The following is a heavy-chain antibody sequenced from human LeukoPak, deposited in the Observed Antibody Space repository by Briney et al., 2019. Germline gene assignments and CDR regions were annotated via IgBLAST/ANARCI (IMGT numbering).Heavy chain of an antibody. V-gene: IGHV3-48*03. D-gene: IGHD3-22*01. J-gene: IGHJ4*02. CDR1: GFTFSSYE. CDR3: ARRWFYDTSGYLFDH. Sequence: GGSLRLSCAASGFTFSSYEMNWVRQAPGEGLEWVSYISTSGSPIDYGNSVKGRFTISRDNAKNSLYLQMNSLRAEDTALYYCARRWFYDTSGYLFDHWGQGTLVTVSS. CDR2: ISTSGSPI.